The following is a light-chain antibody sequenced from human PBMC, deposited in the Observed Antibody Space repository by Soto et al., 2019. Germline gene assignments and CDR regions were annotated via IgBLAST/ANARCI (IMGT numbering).Light chain of an antibody. Sequence: QSVLTQPASVSGSSRQSITFSCTGTSSDVGSYDYVSWHQQHPGKAPKLIIYDVNNRPSGVPSRFSGSKSGNTASLIISGLQTEDEADYYCCAYSTSGTHVFGTGTKVTVL. V-gene: IGLV2-14*03. J-gene: IGLJ1*01. CDR1: SSDVGSYDY. CDR3: CAYSTSGTHV. CDR2: DVN.